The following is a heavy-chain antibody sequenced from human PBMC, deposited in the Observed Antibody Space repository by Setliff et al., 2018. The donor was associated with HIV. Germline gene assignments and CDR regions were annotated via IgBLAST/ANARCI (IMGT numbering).Heavy chain of an antibody. CDR2: TYYRSKWYN. Sequence: PSQTLSLTCAISGDSVSSNSAAWNWIRQSPSRGLEWLGRTYYRSKWYNDYAGSVKSRITINPDTSKNQFSLQLNSVTAADTAVYYCARTEDYSYGDAPFDYWGHGTLVTVSS. CDR3: ARTEDYSYGDAPFDY. J-gene: IGHJ4*01. V-gene: IGHV6-1*01. D-gene: IGHD5-18*01. CDR1: GDSVSSNSAA.